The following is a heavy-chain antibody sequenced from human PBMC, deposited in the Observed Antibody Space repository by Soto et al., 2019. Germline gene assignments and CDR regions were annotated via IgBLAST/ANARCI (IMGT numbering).Heavy chain of an antibody. V-gene: IGHV3-30-3*01. J-gene: IGHJ4*02. CDR1: GFTFSSYA. D-gene: IGHD6-13*01. CDR2: ISYDGSNK. Sequence: QVQLVESGGGVVQPGRSLRLSCAASGFTFSSYAMHWVRQAPGKGLEWVAVISYDGSNKYYPDSVKGRFTTSRDNSKNTLYLQMNSLRAEDTAVYYCARDRPQSSWYYFDYWGQGTLVTVSS. CDR3: ARDRPQSSWYYFDY.